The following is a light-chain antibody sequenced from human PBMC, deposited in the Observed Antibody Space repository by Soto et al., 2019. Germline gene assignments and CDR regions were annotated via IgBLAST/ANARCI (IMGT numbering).Light chain of an antibody. V-gene: IGKV1-12*01. Sequence: DIQMTQSPSSVSASVGDRVTITCRASQASGDWLAWYQQKPGKAPNLLIYATSTLQSGVPSRFSGRGSETEFSLTISSLQPEDFATYYCQQADISQLTFGGGTRVEI. CDR2: ATS. CDR3: QQADISQLT. CDR1: QASGDW. J-gene: IGKJ4*01.